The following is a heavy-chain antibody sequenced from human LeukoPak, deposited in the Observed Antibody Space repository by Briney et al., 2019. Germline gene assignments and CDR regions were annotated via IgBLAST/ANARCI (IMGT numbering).Heavy chain of an antibody. V-gene: IGHV1-2*02. J-gene: IGHJ4*02. CDR1: GYTLTDYY. CDR2: INPNSGDT. Sequence: ASVKVSCKASGYTLTDYYMHWVRQAPGQGLEWRGWINPNSGDTNYAQNFQGRVTMTRDTSISTAYMELSRLTSDDTAIYYCARDWRGSYFPDFWRQGTLVTVSS. D-gene: IGHD1-26*01. CDR3: ARDWRGSYFPDF.